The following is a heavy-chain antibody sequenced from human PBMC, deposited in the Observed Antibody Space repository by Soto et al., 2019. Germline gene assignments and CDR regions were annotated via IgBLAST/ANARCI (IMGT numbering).Heavy chain of an antibody. CDR2: IRSKAYGGTT. D-gene: IGHD6-6*01. CDR3: TTGGEAARPVLFGYYYGMDV. V-gene: IGHV3-49*05. CDR1: GFTFGDYA. Sequence: EVQLVESGGGLVKPGRSLRLSCTASGFTFGDYAMSWFRQAPGKGLEWVGFIRSKAYGGTTEYAASVKGRFTISRDDSKSIAYLQMNSLKTEDTAVYYCTTGGEAARPVLFGYYYGMDVWGQGTTVTVSS. J-gene: IGHJ6*02.